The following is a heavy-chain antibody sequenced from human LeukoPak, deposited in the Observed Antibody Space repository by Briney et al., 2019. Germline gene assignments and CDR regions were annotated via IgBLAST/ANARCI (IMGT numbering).Heavy chain of an antibody. V-gene: IGHV3-21*01. Sequence: PGGSLRLSCAASGFTFSSYSMNWVRQAPGKGLEWVSSISSSSSYIYYADSVKGRFTISRDNAKNSLYLQMNSLRAEDTAVYYCARGPGDIAGGRDIGGVDIWGQGTMVTVSS. J-gene: IGHJ3*02. CDR3: ARGPGDIAGGRDIGGVDI. CDR2: ISSSSSYI. D-gene: IGHD2-15*01. CDR1: GFTFSSYS.